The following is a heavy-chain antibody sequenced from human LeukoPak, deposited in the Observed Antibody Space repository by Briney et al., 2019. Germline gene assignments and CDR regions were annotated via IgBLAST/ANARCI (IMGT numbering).Heavy chain of an antibody. Sequence: GESLKISCKGSGYSFTSYWIGWVRQAPGKGLEWVSAISGSGGSTYYADSVKGRFTISRDNSKNTLYLQMNSLRAEDTAVYYCAKSASYDSSGYYYYYYGMDVWGQGTTVTVSS. D-gene: IGHD3-22*01. J-gene: IGHJ6*02. CDR2: ISGSGGST. CDR3: AKSASYDSSGYYYYYYGMDV. V-gene: IGHV3-23*01. CDR1: GYSFTSYW.